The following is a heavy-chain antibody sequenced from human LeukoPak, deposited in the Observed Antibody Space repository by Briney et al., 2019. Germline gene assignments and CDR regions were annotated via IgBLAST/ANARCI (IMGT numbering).Heavy chain of an antibody. CDR1: GGSISSSTYY. D-gene: IGHD6-13*01. J-gene: IGHJ3*02. Sequence: PSETLSLTCTVSGGSISSSTYYWGWIRQPPGKGLEWIGNIFYSGSTYYHPSLKSQVTISVDTSKNQFSLKLNSVTAADTAVYYCARLGPGYSSTWSNDAFAIWGQGTVVTVSS. V-gene: IGHV4-39*01. CDR3: ARLGPGYSSTWSNDAFAI. CDR2: IFYSGST.